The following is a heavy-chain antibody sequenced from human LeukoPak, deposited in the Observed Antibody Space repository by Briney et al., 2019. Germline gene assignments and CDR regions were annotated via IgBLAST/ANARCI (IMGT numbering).Heavy chain of an antibody. V-gene: IGHV4-39*01. D-gene: IGHD3-10*02. CDR3: ARRLKPMFSFASYFHY. CDR1: GDSISSSPYY. Sequence: SESLSLTCSVYGDSISSSPYYWDWIRQPPGKGLERIGSIYYSGSTYYNPSLTSRVTISVDTSKNQFSLKLSSVTAADTAVYYCARRLKPMFSFASYFHYWGQGTLVTVSS. J-gene: IGHJ4*02. CDR2: IYYSGST.